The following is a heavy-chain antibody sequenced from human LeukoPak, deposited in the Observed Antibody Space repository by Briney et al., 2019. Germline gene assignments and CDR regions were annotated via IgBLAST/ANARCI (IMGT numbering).Heavy chain of an antibody. CDR3: ARLDIAAAQNYGMDV. V-gene: IGHV1-46*01. CDR2: INPSGGST. D-gene: IGHD6-13*01. Sequence: ASVKVSCKASGYTFTSYGISWVRQAPGQGLEWMGIINPSGGSTSYAQKFQGRVTMTRDTSTSTVYMELSSLRSEDTAVYYCARLDIAAAQNYGMDVWGQGTTVTVSS. CDR1: GYTFTSYG. J-gene: IGHJ6*02.